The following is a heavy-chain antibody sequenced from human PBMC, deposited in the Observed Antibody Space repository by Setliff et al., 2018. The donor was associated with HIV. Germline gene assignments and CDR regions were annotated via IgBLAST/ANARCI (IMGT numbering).Heavy chain of an antibody. CDR3: AREQRESIAVGTDAFDI. Sequence: SVKVSCKASGGTFSSYAISWVRQAPGQGLEWMGGIIPSFGTANYAQKFQGRVTITADESTSTAYMELSSLRSEDTAVYYCAREQRESIAVGTDAFDIWGQGTMVTVSS. J-gene: IGHJ3*02. CDR2: IIPSFGTA. D-gene: IGHD6-19*01. CDR1: GGTFSSYA. V-gene: IGHV1-69*13.